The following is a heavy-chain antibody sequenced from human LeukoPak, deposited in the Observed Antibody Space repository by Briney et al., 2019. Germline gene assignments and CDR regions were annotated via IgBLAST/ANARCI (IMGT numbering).Heavy chain of an antibody. CDR3: AELGITMIGGV. V-gene: IGHV3-21*01. Sequence: GGSLRLSCAASGFTFSSYEMNWVRQAPGKGLEWVSSISGSSSYIYYADSVKGRFTISRDNAKNSLYLQMNSLRAEDTAVYYCAELGITMIGGVWGKGTTVTISS. CDR2: ISGSSSYI. J-gene: IGHJ6*04. D-gene: IGHD3-10*02. CDR1: GFTFSSYE.